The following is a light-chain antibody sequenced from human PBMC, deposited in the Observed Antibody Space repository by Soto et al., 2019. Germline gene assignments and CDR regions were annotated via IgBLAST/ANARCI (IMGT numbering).Light chain of an antibody. CDR2: DVS. Sequence: QSALTQPASVSGSPGQSITISCTGASSDVGAYNYVSWYQQHPGKAPKLMIYDVSSRPSGVSDRFSGSKSGNTASLTISGLQAEDEADYYCSSYTTSLTYVFGTGTKVTV. CDR3: SSYTTSLTYV. J-gene: IGLJ1*01. CDR1: SSDVGAYNY. V-gene: IGLV2-14*03.